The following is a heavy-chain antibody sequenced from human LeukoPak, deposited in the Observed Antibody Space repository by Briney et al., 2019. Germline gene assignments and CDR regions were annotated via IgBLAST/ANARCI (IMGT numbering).Heavy chain of an antibody. J-gene: IGHJ5*02. CDR2: IYSGGST. Sequence: PGGSLRLSCAASGFTVSSNYMSWVRQAPGKGLEWVSVIYSGGSTYYADSVKGRFTISRDNSKNTLYLQMNSLRAEDTAVYYCAREVVVPAAGRWFDPWGRGTLVTVSS. CDR3: AREVVVPAAGRWFDP. CDR1: GFTVSSNY. D-gene: IGHD2-2*01. V-gene: IGHV3-53*01.